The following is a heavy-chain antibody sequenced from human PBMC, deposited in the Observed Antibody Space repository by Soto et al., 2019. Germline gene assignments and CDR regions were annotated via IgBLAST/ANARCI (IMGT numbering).Heavy chain of an antibody. J-gene: IGHJ5*02. CDR1: GFTFSTRW. D-gene: IGHD6-6*01. CDR3: TRDSSYSSSS. CDR2: INSDASTT. Sequence: XVSLRLSCATSGFTFSTRWMHWVRQAPGKGLVWVSYINSDASTTTYADSVRGRFTISRDNAKNTVYLQMNGLRAEDTAIYYCTRDSSYSSSSWGQGTLVTVSS. V-gene: IGHV3-74*01.